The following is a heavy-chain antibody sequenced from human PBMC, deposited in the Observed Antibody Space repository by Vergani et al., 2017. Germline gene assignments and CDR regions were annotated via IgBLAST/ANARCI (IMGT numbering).Heavy chain of an antibody. V-gene: IGHV4-61*02. CDR1: GDSISSVGYY. CDR2: IHTGGST. CDR3: ARSRPYCTSGSCPAI. Sequence: QVQLQESGPGLVRPSQTLSLICTVSGDSISSVGYYWSWIRQPAGKGPEWIGHIHTGGSTDLNPSFKSRVSISVDTSKSQFSLKLNSVTVADTAVYYCARSRPYCTSGSCPAIWGQGTLVTVSS. D-gene: IGHD2-15*01. J-gene: IGHJ4*02.